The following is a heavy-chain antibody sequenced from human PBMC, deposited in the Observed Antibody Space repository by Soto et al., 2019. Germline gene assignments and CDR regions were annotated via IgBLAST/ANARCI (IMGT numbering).Heavy chain of an antibody. CDR1: GFTFSSYA. D-gene: IGHD3-3*01. CDR3: AKVMKSITIFGVVQGSGWFDP. J-gene: IGHJ5*02. V-gene: IGHV3-23*01. CDR2: ISGSGGST. Sequence: GGSLRLSCAASGFTFSSYAMSWVRQAPGKGLEWVSAISGSGGSTYYADSVKGRFTISRDNSKNTLYLQMNSLRAEDTAVYYCAKVMKSITIFGVVQGSGWFDPWGQGTLVTVSS.